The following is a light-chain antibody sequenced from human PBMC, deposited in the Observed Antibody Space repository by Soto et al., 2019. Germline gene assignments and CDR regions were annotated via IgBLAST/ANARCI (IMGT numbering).Light chain of an antibody. J-gene: IGLJ2*01. CDR3: GTWDSSLSVVV. Sequence: QSVLTQPPSVSAAPGQKVTISCSGSSSNIGNNYVSWYQQLPGTAPKLLIYDNNKRPSGIPDRCSGSKSGTSATLGITGLQTGDEDDYYCGTWDSSLSVVVFGGGTQLTVL. CDR1: SSNIGNNY. V-gene: IGLV1-51*01. CDR2: DNN.